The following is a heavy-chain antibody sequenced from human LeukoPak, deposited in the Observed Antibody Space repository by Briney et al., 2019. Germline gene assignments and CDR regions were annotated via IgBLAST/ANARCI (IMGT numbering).Heavy chain of an antibody. CDR2: IRSKPNSYTT. V-gene: IGHV3-73*01. Sequence: PGGSLRLSCAASGFTFSGFYMHRVRQASGKGLEWVGLIRSKPNSYTTVYAASVQGRFTISRDDSKNTAYLQMNSLKAEDTAVYYCTRQDCSGGSCSYVDYWGQGTLVTVSS. CDR1: GFTFSGFY. D-gene: IGHD2-15*01. CDR3: TRQDCSGGSCSYVDY. J-gene: IGHJ4*02.